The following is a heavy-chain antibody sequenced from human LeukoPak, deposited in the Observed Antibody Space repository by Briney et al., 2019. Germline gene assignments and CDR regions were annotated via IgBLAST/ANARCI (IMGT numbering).Heavy chain of an antibody. V-gene: IGHV1-46*01. CDR3: ARDRGRQQLVSYYFDY. CDR2: INPSGGST. J-gene: IGHJ4*02. CDR1: GYTFTSYY. D-gene: IGHD6-6*01. Sequence: ASVKVSCKASGYTFTSYYMHWVRQAPGQGLEWMGIINPSGGSTSYAQKFQGRVTMTRDMSTSTVYMELSSLRSEDTAVNYGARDRGRQQLVSYYFDYWGQGTLLTVSS.